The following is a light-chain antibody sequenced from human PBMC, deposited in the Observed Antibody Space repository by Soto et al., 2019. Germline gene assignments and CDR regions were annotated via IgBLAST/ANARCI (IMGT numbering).Light chain of an antibody. V-gene: IGLV3-21*04. Sequence: SYELTQPPSVSVAPGKTARITCGGNNIGSKSVHWYQQKPGQAPVLVIYYDSDRPSGIPERFSGSNSGNTATLTISRVEAGDEADYYCQVWDSSSDLLVVGGGTQLTVL. J-gene: IGLJ2*01. CDR3: QVWDSSSDLLV. CDR1: NIGSKS. CDR2: YDS.